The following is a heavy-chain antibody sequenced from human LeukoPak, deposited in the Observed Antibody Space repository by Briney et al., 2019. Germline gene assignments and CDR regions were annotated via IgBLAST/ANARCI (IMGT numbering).Heavy chain of an antibody. V-gene: IGHV3-7*01. D-gene: IGHD3-10*01. CDR3: AIYGSGSYGPRTFDY. Sequence: GGSLRLSCAASGFTFSSYWMSWVRQAPGKGLEWVANIKQDGSEKYYVDSVKGRFTISRDNAKNSLYLQMNSLRAEDTAVYYCAIYGSGSYGPRTFDYWGQGTLVTVSS. J-gene: IGHJ4*02. CDR2: IKQDGSEK. CDR1: GFTFSSYW.